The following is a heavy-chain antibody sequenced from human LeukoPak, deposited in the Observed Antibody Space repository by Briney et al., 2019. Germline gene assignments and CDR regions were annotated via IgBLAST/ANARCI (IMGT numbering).Heavy chain of an antibody. CDR3: ARVLTGSNRQLDC. CDR2: INGDGSAT. CDR1: GFTLPTYW. V-gene: IGHV3-74*01. Sequence: GGSLRLSCAASGFTLPTYWMHWVRQAPGEGLEWVARINGDGSATHYADSVKGRFTISRDNAKNTLYLQMNGLRAEDTAVYFCARVLTGSNRQLDCWGQGTLVTVSS. D-gene: IGHD3-9*01. J-gene: IGHJ4*02.